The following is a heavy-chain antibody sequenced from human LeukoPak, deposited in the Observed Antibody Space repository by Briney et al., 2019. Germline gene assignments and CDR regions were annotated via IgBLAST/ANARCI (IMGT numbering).Heavy chain of an antibody. D-gene: IGHD3-10*01. CDR1: GFTFDDFA. J-gene: IGHJ4*02. CDR3: AKDTRAVSVGSFDY. V-gene: IGHV3-9*01. Sequence: PGRSLRLSCVASGFTFDDFAMHWVRQLPGKGLEWVSGITWNSGTTGYADSVKGRFTISRDNAKNSPYLQMNSLRAEDTAVYYCAKDTRAVSVGSFDYWGQGTLVTFSS. CDR2: ITWNSGTT.